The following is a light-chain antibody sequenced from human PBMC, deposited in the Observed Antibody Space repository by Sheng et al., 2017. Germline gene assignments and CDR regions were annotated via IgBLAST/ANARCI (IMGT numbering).Light chain of an antibody. Sequence: DIQMTQSPSSLSASVGDRVTISCRASQGISNYLAWYQQKPGKVPKLLIYAASTLHSGIPSRFGGSGSGTDFTLTISSLQPEDVATYYCQKYNSAPWTFGQGTKVEIK. V-gene: IGKV1-27*01. CDR2: AAS. J-gene: IGKJ1*01. CDR3: QKYNSAPWT. CDR1: QGISNY.